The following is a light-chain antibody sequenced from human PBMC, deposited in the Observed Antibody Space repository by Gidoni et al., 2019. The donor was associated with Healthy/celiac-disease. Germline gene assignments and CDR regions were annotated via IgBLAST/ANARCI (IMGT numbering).Light chain of an antibody. CDR2: DAS. CDR1: QSVSSY. CDR3: QQRSNWPPYT. J-gene: IGKJ2*01. Sequence: EIVLTQSPATLSLSPGERATLSCRASQSVSSYLAWYQQKPGQAPRLLIYDASNRATGIPARFRGSWFGTDFTLTISSLEPEDFAVYYCQQRSNWPPYTFGQGTKLEIK. V-gene: IGKV3-11*01.